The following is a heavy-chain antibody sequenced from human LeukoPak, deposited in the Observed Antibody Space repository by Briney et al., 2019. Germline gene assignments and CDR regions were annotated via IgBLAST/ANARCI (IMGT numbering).Heavy chain of an antibody. J-gene: IGHJ6*02. Sequence: SSETLSLTCTVSGGSISSGGYYWSWIRQPPGKGLEWIGYIYYSGSTNYNPSLKSRVTISVDTSKNQLSLKLSSVTAADTAVYYCGGAGSGGDYYYGMDVWGQGTTVTVSS. CDR2: IYYSGST. D-gene: IGHD2-15*01. CDR3: GGAGSGGDYYYGMDV. CDR1: GGSISSGGYY. V-gene: IGHV4-61*08.